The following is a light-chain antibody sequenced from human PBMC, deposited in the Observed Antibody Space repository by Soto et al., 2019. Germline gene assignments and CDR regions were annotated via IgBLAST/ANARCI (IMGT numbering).Light chain of an antibody. J-gene: IGLJ1*01. Sequence: QSVLTQPPSASGSPGQSVTISCTGTSSDVGGYNYVSWYQQHPGKAPKLLIYEVNKRPSGVPDRFSGSKSGNTASLTVSGLQAEDEADYYCSSYAGSSRLYVFGIGTKV. V-gene: IGLV2-8*01. CDR3: SSYAGSSRLYV. CDR2: EVN. CDR1: SSDVGGYNY.